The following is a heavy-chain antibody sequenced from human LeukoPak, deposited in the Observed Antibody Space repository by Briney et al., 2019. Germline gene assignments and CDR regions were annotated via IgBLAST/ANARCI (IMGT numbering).Heavy chain of an antibody. D-gene: IGHD5-24*01. CDR3: AREQMGPGRYYFDY. CDR1: GYTFTGYY. CDR2: INPNSGGT. Sequence: GASVKVSCKASGYTFTGYYMHWVRQAPGQGLEWMGWINPNSGGTNYAQKFQGRVTMTRDTSISTAYMELSRLRSDDTAVYYCAREQMGPGRYYFDYWGQGTLVTVSS. V-gene: IGHV1-2*02. J-gene: IGHJ4*02.